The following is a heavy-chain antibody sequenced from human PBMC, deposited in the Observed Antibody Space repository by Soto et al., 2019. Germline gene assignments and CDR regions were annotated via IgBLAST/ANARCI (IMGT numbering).Heavy chain of an antibody. J-gene: IGHJ4*02. Sequence: QVQLVESGGGVVQPGRSLRLSCAASGFTFSSYGMHWVRQAPGKGLEWVAVIWYDGSNKYYADSVKGRFTISRDNSTNTLYLQMNSLRAEDTAVYYCARDRYSSGWYDFDYWGQVTLVTVSS. V-gene: IGHV3-33*01. CDR1: GFTFSSYG. D-gene: IGHD6-19*01. CDR3: ARDRYSSGWYDFDY. CDR2: IWYDGSNK.